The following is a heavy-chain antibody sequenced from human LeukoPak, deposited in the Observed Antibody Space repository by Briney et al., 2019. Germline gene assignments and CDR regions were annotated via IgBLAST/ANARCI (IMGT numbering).Heavy chain of an antibody. CDR2: INPNSGGT. Sequence: GASVKVSCKASGYTFTGYYMHWVRQAPGQGLEWMGWINPNSGGTNYAQKFQGRVTMTRDTSISTAYMELSRLRSDDTAVYYCARDWKVRGGYSYGYVSYFDYWGQGTLVTVSS. CDR3: ARDWKVRGGYSYGYVSYFDY. CDR1: GYTFTGYY. J-gene: IGHJ4*02. V-gene: IGHV1-2*02. D-gene: IGHD5-18*01.